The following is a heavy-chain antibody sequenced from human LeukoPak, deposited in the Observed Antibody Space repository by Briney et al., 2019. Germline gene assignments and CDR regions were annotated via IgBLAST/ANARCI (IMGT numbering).Heavy chain of an antibody. J-gene: IGHJ6*02. Sequence: SVKVSCKASGGTFSSYAISWVRQAPGQGLEWMGGITPIFGTANYAQKFQGRVTITADESTSTAYMELSSLRSEDTAVYYCARGSEPHYYGMDVWGQGTTVTVSS. CDR1: GGTFSSYA. CDR3: ARGSEPHYYGMDV. D-gene: IGHD1-14*01. V-gene: IGHV1-69*01. CDR2: ITPIFGTA.